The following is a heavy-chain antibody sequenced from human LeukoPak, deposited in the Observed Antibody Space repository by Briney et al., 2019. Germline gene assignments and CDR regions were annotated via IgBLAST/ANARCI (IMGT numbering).Heavy chain of an antibody. V-gene: IGHV1-18*01. D-gene: IGHD3-22*01. CDR1: GYTLTELS. CDR2: ISAYNGNT. J-gene: IGHJ4*02. CDR3: ARDKYYYDSSGYVRFDY. Sequence: ASVKVSCKVSGYTLTELSMHWVRQAPGQGLEWMGWISAYNGNTNYAQKLQGRVTMTTDTSTSTAYMELRSLRSDDTAVYYCARDKYYYDSSGYVRFDYWGQGTLVTVSS.